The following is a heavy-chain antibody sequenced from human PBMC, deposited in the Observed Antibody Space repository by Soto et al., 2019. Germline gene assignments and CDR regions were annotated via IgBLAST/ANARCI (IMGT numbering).Heavy chain of an antibody. CDR3: ARSFKEGHPYNYYDSSGYYLYFDY. D-gene: IGHD3-22*01. Sequence: SVKVSCKASGGTFSSYTISWVRQAPGQGLEWMGRIIPILGIANYAQKFQGRVTITADKSTSTAYMELSSLRSEDTAVYYCARSFKEGHPYNYYDSSGYYLYFDYWGQGTLVTVSS. V-gene: IGHV1-69*02. J-gene: IGHJ4*02. CDR2: IIPILGIA. CDR1: GGTFSSYT.